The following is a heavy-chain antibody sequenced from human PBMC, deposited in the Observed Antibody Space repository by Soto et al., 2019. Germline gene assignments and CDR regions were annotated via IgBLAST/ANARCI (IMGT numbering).Heavy chain of an antibody. Sequence: QVQLQESGPGLVKPSETLSLTCTVSGGSISSYYWSWIRQPPGKGLEWIGYIYYSGSTNYNPSLKSRVTISVDTSKNQFSLKLSSVTAADTAVYYCARGAPLYYGDYVGYFQHCGQGTLVTVSS. CDR2: IYYSGST. D-gene: IGHD4-17*01. V-gene: IGHV4-59*01. J-gene: IGHJ1*01. CDR1: GGSISSYY. CDR3: ARGAPLYYGDYVGYFQH.